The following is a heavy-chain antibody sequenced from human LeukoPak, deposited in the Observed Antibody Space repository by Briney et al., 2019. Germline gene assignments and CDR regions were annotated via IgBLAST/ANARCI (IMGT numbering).Heavy chain of an antibody. CDR1: GFTFGSPW. D-gene: IGHD3-16*02. CDR2: INSDGSAT. Sequence: GGSLRLSCAASGFTFGSPWMHWVRQAPGKGLVWVSRINSDGSATAYADSVKGRFTISRDNAESTLYLQMNSLRAEDTAVYYCARGTAGYHSSYFDYWGQGTLVTVSS. V-gene: IGHV3-74*01. J-gene: IGHJ4*02. CDR3: ARGTAGYHSSYFDY.